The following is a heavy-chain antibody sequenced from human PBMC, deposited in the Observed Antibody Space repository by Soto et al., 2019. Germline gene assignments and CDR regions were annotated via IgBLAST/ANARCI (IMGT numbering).Heavy chain of an antibody. CDR3: GSRRWDDEYPYYYYGMDV. Sequence: PSETLSLTCAVYGGSFSGYYWSWIRQPPGKGLEWIGEINHSGSTNYNPSLKSRVTISVDTSKNQFSLKLSSVTAADTALYYCGSRRWDDEYPYYYYGMDVWGQGTTVTVSS. CDR2: INHSGST. J-gene: IGHJ6*02. D-gene: IGHD1-26*01. V-gene: IGHV4-34*01. CDR1: GGSFSGYY.